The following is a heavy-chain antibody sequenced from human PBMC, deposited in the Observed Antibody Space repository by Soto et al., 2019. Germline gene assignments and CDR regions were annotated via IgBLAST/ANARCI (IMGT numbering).Heavy chain of an antibody. D-gene: IGHD1-1*01. Sequence: QVHLVQSGAEVKKPGASVKVSCKASGYTFTSYGITWVRQAPGEGLEWMGWISAHTGNTDYAQKLQGRVIVTRDTSASTACRELRSLRFDDTAVYYCARGRYGDYWGQGALVTVSS. J-gene: IGHJ4*02. CDR1: GYTFTSYG. CDR3: ARGRYGDY. CDR2: ISAHTGNT. V-gene: IGHV1-18*01.